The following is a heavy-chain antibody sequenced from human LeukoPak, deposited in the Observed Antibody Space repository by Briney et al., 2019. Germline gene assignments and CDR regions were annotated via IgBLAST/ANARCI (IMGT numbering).Heavy chain of an antibody. D-gene: IGHD5-18*01. CDR1: GFTFSSYA. J-gene: IGHJ6*02. V-gene: IGHV3-23*01. Sequence: PGGSLRLSCAASGFTFSSYAMSWVRQAPGKGLEWVSAISGSGGSTYYADSVKGRFTISRDNSKNTLYLQMNSLRSEDTAVYYCAREDSYDNRAYGMDVWGQGTTVTVSS. CDR3: AREDSYDNRAYGMDV. CDR2: ISGSGGST.